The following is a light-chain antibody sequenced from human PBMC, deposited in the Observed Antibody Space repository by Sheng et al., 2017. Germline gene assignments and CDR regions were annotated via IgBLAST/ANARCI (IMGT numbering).Light chain of an antibody. Sequence: EIVLTQSPATLSLSPGERATLSCRASQSVSIYLAWYQQKPGQAPRLLIYDASNRATGIPARFSGSGSGTDFTLTISSLEPEDCAVYYCQIRGNWLFGPGTKVEIK. V-gene: IGKV3-11*01. CDR2: DAS. J-gene: IGKJ3*01. CDR3: QIRGNWL. CDR1: QSVSIY.